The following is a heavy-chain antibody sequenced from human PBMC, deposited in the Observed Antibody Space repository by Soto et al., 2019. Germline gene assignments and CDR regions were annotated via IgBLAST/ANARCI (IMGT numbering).Heavy chain of an antibody. Sequence: PGGSLRLSCAASGFTFSSYGMHWVRQAPGKGLEWVAVISYDGSNKYYADSVKGRFTISRDNSKNTLYLQMNSLRAEDTAVYYCAKGESYSVNDAFDISGQGTIVTV. V-gene: IGHV3-30*18. CDR1: GFTFSSYG. CDR2: ISYDGSNK. D-gene: IGHD1-26*01. CDR3: AKGESYSVNDAFDI. J-gene: IGHJ3*02.